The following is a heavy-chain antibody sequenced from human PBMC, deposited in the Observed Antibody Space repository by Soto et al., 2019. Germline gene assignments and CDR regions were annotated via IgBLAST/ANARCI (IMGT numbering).Heavy chain of an antibody. CDR2: IRSKTTNYAT. Sequence: GGSLRLSCAASEFTFSGSSMHWVRQASGKGLEWVGRIRSKTTNYATAYAASVKDRFTISRDDSKNTTYLQMSSLKTEDTAVYYCTPEGAGFKYWGQGTLVTVSS. CDR1: EFTFSGSS. D-gene: IGHD1-26*01. J-gene: IGHJ4*02. CDR3: TPEGAGFKY. V-gene: IGHV3-73*01.